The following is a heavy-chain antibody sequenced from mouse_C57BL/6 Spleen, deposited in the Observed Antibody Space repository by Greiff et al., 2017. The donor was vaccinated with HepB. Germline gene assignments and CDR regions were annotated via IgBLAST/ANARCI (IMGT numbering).Heavy chain of an antibody. V-gene: IGHV1-85*01. J-gene: IGHJ2*01. D-gene: IGHD3-1*01. CDR3: ARNGAKLTFDY. CDR2: IYPRDGST. CDR1: GYTFTSYD. Sequence: VQLQQSGPELVKPGASVKLSCKASGYTFTSYDINWVKQRPGQGLEWIGWIYPRDGSTKYNEKFKGKATLTVATASSTAYMELHSLTSEDSSVYFCARNGAKLTFDYWGQGTTLTVSS.